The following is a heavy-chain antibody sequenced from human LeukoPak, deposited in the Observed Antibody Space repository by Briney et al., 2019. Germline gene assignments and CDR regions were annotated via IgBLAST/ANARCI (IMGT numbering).Heavy chain of an antibody. CDR2: IHHNWNT. CDR3: ATDRGYYDTIGYTYNWFDP. Sequence: SETLSLTCLVSGDSISTSSYYWGWIRQPPGKGLEWIASIHHNWNTYYNPSLKSRVIVSLDKSKNQFSLILRSVTAADTAVYYCATDRGYYDTIGYTYNWFDPWGQGTLVTVSS. D-gene: IGHD3-22*01. V-gene: IGHV4-39*07. CDR1: GDSISTSSYY. J-gene: IGHJ5*02.